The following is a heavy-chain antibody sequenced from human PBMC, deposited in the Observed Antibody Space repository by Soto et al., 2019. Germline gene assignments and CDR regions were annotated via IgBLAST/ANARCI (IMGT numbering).Heavy chain of an antibody. CDR1: GDSISAYS. CDR3: ARQGNLGRWLQPLDF. Sequence: QVQLQVSGPGLVKPSETLSLTCTVSGDSISAYSWSWVRQPPGKGLEWIGNIDYHGNTKYTPSIKHRVTMSRDTYNSQSAQRRITVPAAATAKYFCARQGNLGRWLQPLDFWAQGTLVTVSS. V-gene: IGHV4-59*01. CDR2: IDYHGNT. J-gene: IGHJ4*02. D-gene: IGHD5-12*01.